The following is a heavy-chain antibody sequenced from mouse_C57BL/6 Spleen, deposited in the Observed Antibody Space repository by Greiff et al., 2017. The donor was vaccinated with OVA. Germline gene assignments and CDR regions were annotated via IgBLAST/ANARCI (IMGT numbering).Heavy chain of an antibody. Sequence: VQLVESGPELVKPGASVKISCKASGYAFSSSWMNWVKQRPGKGLEWIGRIYPGDGDTNYNGKFKGKATLTADKSSSTAYMQLSSLTSEDSAVYFCARELLRFYYFDYWGQGTTLTVSS. V-gene: IGHV1-82*01. CDR2: IYPGDGDT. CDR1: GYAFSSSW. D-gene: IGHD1-1*01. CDR3: ARELLRFYYFDY. J-gene: IGHJ2*01.